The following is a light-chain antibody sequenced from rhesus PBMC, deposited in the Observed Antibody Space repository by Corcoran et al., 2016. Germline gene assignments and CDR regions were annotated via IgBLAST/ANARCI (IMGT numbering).Light chain of an antibody. Sequence: ETVVTQSPATLSLSPGERATLSCRACQSVGSYLAWYQQKPGQAPRLLIYGASRRATGIPDRFSGSGSGTDVPLTISSLELEDVGVYNCQQSSNFSTFGGGTKVEIK. CDR3: QQSSNFST. J-gene: IGKJ4*01. CDR2: GAS. CDR1: QSVGSY. V-gene: IGKV3-24*04.